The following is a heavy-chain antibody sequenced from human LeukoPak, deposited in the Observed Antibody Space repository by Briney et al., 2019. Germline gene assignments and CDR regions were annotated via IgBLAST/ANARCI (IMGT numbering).Heavy chain of an antibody. CDR1: GGSFSGYY. J-gene: IGHJ4*02. V-gene: IGHV4-34*01. CDR2: INHSGST. D-gene: IGHD2-2*01. Sequence: PSETLSLTCAVYGGSFSGYYWSWIRQPPGKGLEWIGEINHSGSTNYNPSLKSRVTISVDTSKNQFSLKLSSVTAADTAVYYCARGAGYCTSTTCPSLDYWGQGTLVTVSS. CDR3: ARGAGYCTSTTCPSLDY.